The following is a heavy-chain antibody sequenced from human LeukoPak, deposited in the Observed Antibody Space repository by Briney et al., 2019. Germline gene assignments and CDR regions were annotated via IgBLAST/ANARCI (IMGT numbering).Heavy chain of an antibody. CDR1: GGSISSSSYY. CDR2: IYYSGST. Sequence: SETLSLTFTVSGGSISSSSYYWGWIRQPPGKGLEWIGYIYYSGSTNYNPSLKSRVTISVDTSKNQFSLKLSSVTAADTAVYYCAREGQDYGGNSPYFDYWGQGTLVTVSS. CDR3: AREGQDYGGNSPYFDY. V-gene: IGHV4-61*01. J-gene: IGHJ4*02. D-gene: IGHD4-23*01.